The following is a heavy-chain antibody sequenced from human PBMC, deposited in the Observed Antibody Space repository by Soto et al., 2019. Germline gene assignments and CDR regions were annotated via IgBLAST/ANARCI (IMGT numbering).Heavy chain of an antibody. V-gene: IGHV3-15*01. CDR2: IKSISDGGTR. D-gene: IGHD2-2*01. J-gene: IGHJ6*01. Sequence: GSLRLCFSASVFRFSDACMICFRQSPWKGLEWVGRIKSISDGGTRNYAAPVKCRFTISRDDSKNMMFLEMNSLKIEDSAVYHCSKTFCSSTSCIRYGIEVPGPGTTVTV. CDR3: SKTFCSSTSCIRYGIEV. CDR1: VFRFSDAC.